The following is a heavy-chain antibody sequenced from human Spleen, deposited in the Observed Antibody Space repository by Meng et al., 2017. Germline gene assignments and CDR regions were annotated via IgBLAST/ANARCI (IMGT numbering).Heavy chain of an antibody. V-gene: IGHV3-30*01. CDR1: GFTFSSYA. CDR3: ARLQAAYYNILTDSSSLYYCDY. J-gene: IGHJ4*02. D-gene: IGHD3-9*01. Sequence: GESLKISCAASGFTFSSYAMHWVRQAPGKGLEWVAVISYDGSNKYYADSVKGRFTISRDNSKNTLYLQMNSLRAEDTAVYYCARLQAAYYNILTDSSSLYYCDYWGRGTLVTVSS. CDR2: ISYDGSNK.